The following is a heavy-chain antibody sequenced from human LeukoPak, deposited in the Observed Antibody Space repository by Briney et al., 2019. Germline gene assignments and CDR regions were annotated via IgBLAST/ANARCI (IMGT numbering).Heavy chain of an antibody. CDR2: IYYSGST. Sequence: SETLSLTCTVSGGSISSYYWSWIRQPPGKGLEWIGYIYYSGSTNYNPSLKSRVTISVDTSKNQFSLKLSSVTAADTAVYYCARAYTVTTGYAFDIWGQGTVVTVSS. J-gene: IGHJ3*02. CDR1: GGSISSYY. V-gene: IGHV4-59*08. D-gene: IGHD4-17*01. CDR3: ARAYTVTTGYAFDI.